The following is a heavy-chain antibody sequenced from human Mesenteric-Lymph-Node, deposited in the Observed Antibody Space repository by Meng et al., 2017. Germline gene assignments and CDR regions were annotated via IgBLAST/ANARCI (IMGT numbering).Heavy chain of an antibody. CDR3: ARSVYYNDSSGYSYVFPDY. D-gene: IGHD3-22*01. J-gene: IGHJ4*02. V-gene: IGHV4-59*01. Sequence: SETLSLTCPVSGGSISSYYWSWIRQPPGKGLEWIGYIYYSGSTNYTPSLESRVSISVDTSKNQFSLKLSSVTAADTTVYYCARSVYYNDSSGYSYVFPDYWGQGTLVTVSS. CDR2: IYYSGST. CDR1: GGSISSYY.